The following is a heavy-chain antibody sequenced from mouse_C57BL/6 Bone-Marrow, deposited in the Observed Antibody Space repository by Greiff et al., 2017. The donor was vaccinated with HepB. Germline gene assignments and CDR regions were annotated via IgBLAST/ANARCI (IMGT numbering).Heavy chain of an antibody. V-gene: IGHV1-80*01. CDR1: GYAFSSYW. Sequence: QVQLQQSGAELVKPGASVKISCKASGYAFSSYWMNWVKQRPGKGLEWIGQIYPGDGDTNYNGKFKGKATLTADKSSSTAYMQLSSLTSEDSAVYFCARCGLIRPYYYAMDDWGQGTSVTVSS. J-gene: IGHJ4*01. D-gene: IGHD2-3*01. CDR3: ARCGLIRPYYYAMDD. CDR2: IYPGDGDT.